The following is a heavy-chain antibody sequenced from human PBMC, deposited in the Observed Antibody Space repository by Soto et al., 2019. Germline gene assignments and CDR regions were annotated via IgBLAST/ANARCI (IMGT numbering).Heavy chain of an antibody. CDR2: ISGTGVNT. CDR3: AKDSVHNLYRTSSLEDCFGP. Sequence: GGSLRLSCEASGFIFSSYAITWVRQAPGKGLEWVSTISGTGVNTYYADSVRGRFTVSRDNSKNTVWLQMNSLRAADSSVYYCAKDSVHNLYRTSSLEDCFGPWGQGTLVTVSS. V-gene: IGHV3-23*01. CDR1: GFIFSSYA. D-gene: IGHD6-6*01. J-gene: IGHJ5*02.